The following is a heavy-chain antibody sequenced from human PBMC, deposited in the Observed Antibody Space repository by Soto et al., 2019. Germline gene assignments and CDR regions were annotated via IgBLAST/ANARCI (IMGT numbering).Heavy chain of an antibody. CDR2: INHSGST. V-gene: IGHV4-34*01. CDR3: ARGRAYYDILTGYYLPLNYYFDY. Sequence: PSETLSLTCAVYGGSFSGYYWSWIRQPPGKGLEWIGEINHSGSTNYNPSLKSRVTISVDTSKNQFSLKLSSVTAADTAVYYCARGRAYYDILTGYYLPLNYYFDYWGQGTLVTVSS. D-gene: IGHD3-9*01. J-gene: IGHJ4*02. CDR1: GGSFSGYY.